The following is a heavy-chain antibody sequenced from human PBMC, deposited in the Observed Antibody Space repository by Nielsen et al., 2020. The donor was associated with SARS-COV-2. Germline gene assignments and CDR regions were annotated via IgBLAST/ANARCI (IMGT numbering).Heavy chain of an antibody. CDR3: AREGFWQQLYDY. V-gene: IGHV7-4-1*02. D-gene: IGHD6-13*01. CDR2: INTNTGNP. Sequence: ASVKLSCKASDNTFFSYSITWVRQAPGQGLEWMGWINTNTGNPTYAPGFTERFVFSLDTSVSTAYLQISSLKADDTAVYYCAREGFWQQLYDYWGQGTLVTVSS. CDR1: DNTFFSYS. J-gene: IGHJ4*02.